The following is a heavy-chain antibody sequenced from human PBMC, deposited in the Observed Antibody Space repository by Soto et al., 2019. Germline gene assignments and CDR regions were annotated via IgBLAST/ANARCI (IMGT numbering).Heavy chain of an antibody. CDR1: GFTFSSYA. CDR2: ISGSGGST. CDR3: AKGPYLMTRDRNNYFDY. Sequence: PVGSLRLSCAASGFTFSSYAMSWVRQAPGKGLEWVSAISGSGGSTYYADSVKGRFTISRDNSKNTLYLQMNSLRAEDTAVYYCAKGPYLMTRDRNNYFDYWGQGTLVTVSS. D-gene: IGHD1-26*01. J-gene: IGHJ4*02. V-gene: IGHV3-23*01.